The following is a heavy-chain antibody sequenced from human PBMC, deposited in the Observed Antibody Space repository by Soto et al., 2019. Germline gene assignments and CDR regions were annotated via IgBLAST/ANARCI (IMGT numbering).Heavy chain of an antibody. J-gene: IGHJ4*02. CDR1: GFAFSSYG. D-gene: IGHD3-22*01. CDR3: ARDRGYLDY. Sequence: GGSLRLSCAASGFAFSSYGIHLVRQAPGKGLEWVAVIWYDGSNKYYADSVKGRFTISRDNSKNTLYLQMNSLRAEDTAVYYCARDRGYLDYWGQGTLVTVSS. V-gene: IGHV3-33*01. CDR2: IWYDGSNK.